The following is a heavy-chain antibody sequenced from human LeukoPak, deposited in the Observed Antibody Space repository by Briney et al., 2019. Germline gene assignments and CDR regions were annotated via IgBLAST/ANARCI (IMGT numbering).Heavy chain of an antibody. CDR2: IWYDGSNK. V-gene: IGHV3-33*01. Sequence: GGSLRLSCAASGFTFSSYGMHWVRQAPGKGLEWVAVIWYDGSNKYYADSVKGRFTISRDNSKNTLYLQMNSLRAEDTAVYYCAGHPRYCSSTSCLYGMDVWGKGATVTVSS. CDR1: GFTFSSYG. J-gene: IGHJ6*04. CDR3: AGHPRYCSSTSCLYGMDV. D-gene: IGHD2-2*01.